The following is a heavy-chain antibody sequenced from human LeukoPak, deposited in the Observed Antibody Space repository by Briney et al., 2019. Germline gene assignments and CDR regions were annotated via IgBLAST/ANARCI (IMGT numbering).Heavy chain of an antibody. CDR3: PFGEAFNF. D-gene: IGHD3-16*01. CDR2: IYYSGST. J-gene: IGHJ3*01. Sequence: PSETLSLTCTVSGGSINNGGYYWSWIRQHPGKGLEWIGYIYYSGSTNYNPSLKSRVTISVDTSKNQFSLKLSSVTAADTAVYYCPFGEAFNFWAQGKMFTSLQ. CDR1: GGSINNGGYY. V-gene: IGHV4-61*08.